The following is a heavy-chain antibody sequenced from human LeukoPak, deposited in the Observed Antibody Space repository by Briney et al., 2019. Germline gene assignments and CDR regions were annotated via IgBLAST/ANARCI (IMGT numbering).Heavy chain of an antibody. Sequence: PSETLSLTCAVYSGSFSGYYWSWIRQPPGKGLEWIGEINHSGSTNYNPSLKSRVTISVDTSKNQFSLKLSSVTAADTAVYYCGSGSRYFDYWGQGTLVTVSS. CDR1: SGSFSGYY. J-gene: IGHJ4*02. V-gene: IGHV4-34*01. CDR3: GSGSRYFDY. CDR2: INHSGST.